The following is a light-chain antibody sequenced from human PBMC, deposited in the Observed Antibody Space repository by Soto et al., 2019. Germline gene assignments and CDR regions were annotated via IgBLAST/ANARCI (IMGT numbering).Light chain of an antibody. Sequence: EIVLTQSPGTLSLSPGERATLSCRASQSVTSSYFAWYQQKPGQAPRLLIYETSTRATGIPDRFTGSGSGTDFTLTIGRLEPEDFAVYYCQHYGSSPPMYTFGQGTQLEI. CDR3: QHYGSSPPMYT. J-gene: IGKJ2*01. CDR1: QSVTSSY. CDR2: ETS. V-gene: IGKV3-20*01.